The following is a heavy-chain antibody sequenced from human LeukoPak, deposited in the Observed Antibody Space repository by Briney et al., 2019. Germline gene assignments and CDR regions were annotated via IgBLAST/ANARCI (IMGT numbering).Heavy chain of an antibody. D-gene: IGHD3-3*01. CDR2: INPNSGGT. J-gene: IGHJ4*02. CDR1: GYTFTAYY. CDR3: ARDSILGVIRYYFDY. V-gene: IGHV1-2*02. Sequence: GASVKVSCKASGYTFTAYYMHWLRQAPGQGLEWMGWINPNSGGTNYAQKFQGRVTMTRDTSISTAYMGLSGLRSDDTAMYFCARDSILGVIRYYFDYWGQGTLVTVSS.